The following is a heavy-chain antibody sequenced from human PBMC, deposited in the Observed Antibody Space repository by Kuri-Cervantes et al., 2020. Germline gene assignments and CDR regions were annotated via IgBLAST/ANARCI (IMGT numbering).Heavy chain of an antibody. CDR3: ARDKNIAAAGMNWFDP. CDR2: IIPIFGTT. J-gene: IGHJ5*02. D-gene: IGHD6-13*01. V-gene: IGHV1-69*05. Sequence: SVKVSCKASGGTFSNYAISWVRQAPGQGLEWMGGIIPIFGTTNYAQKFQGRLTITTDESTNTAYMELSSLRSEDTAVYYCARDKNIAAAGMNWFDPWGQGTLVTVSS. CDR1: GGTFSNYA.